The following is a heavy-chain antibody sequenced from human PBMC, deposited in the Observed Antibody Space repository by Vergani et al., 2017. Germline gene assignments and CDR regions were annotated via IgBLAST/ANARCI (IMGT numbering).Heavy chain of an antibody. CDR3: ARDIRVVPAAISLFDY. CDR2: IKQDGSEK. V-gene: IGHV3-7*03. J-gene: IGHJ4*02. Sequence: EVQLVESGGGLVQPGGSLRLSCAASGFTFSSYWMSWVRQAPGKGLEWVANIKQDGSEKYYVDSVKGRFTISRDNAKNSLYLQMISLRAEDTAVYYCARDIRVVPAAISLFDYWGQGTLVTVSS. CDR1: GFTFSSYW. D-gene: IGHD2-2*02.